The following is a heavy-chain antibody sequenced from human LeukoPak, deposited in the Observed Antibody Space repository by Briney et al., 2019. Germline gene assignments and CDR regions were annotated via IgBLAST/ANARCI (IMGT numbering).Heavy chain of an antibody. J-gene: IGHJ4*02. CDR2: IIPIFGTA. D-gene: IGHD4-17*01. V-gene: IGHV1-69*01. CDR3: ARDDYGDYYFDY. CDR1: GGTFSSYA. Sequence: GASVKVSCKASGGTFSSYAISWVRQAPGQGLEWMGGIIPIFGTANYAQKFQGRVTITADESTSTAYMELSSLRAEDTAVYYCARDDYGDYYFDYWGQGTLVTVSS.